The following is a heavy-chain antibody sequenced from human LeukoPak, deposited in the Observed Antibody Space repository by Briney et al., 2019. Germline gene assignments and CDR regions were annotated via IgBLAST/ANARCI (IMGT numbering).Heavy chain of an antibody. V-gene: IGHV3-21*01. Sequence: GGSLRLSCAASAFTFSSYSMNWVRQAPGKGLEWVSSISSSSSYIYYADSVKGRFTISRDNAKNSLYLQMNSLRAEDTAVYYCARAPSDLRWTNYYYYGMDVWGQGTTVTVSS. CDR2: ISSSSSYI. CDR1: AFTFSSYS. CDR3: ARAPSDLRWTNYYYYGMDV. D-gene: IGHD4-23*01. J-gene: IGHJ6*02.